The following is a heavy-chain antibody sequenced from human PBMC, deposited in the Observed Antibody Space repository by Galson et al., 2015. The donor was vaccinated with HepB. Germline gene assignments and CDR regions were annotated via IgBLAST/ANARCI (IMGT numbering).Heavy chain of an antibody. Sequence: CAISGDSVSSNSAAWTWIRQSPSRGLEWLGRTYYRSKWYNDYAVSVKSRITINPDTSKNQFSLQLNSVTPEDTAVYYCASRSGSYLAHDAFDIWGQGTMVTVSS. J-gene: IGHJ3*02. D-gene: IGHD1-26*01. V-gene: IGHV6-1*01. CDR1: GDSVSSNSAA. CDR2: TYYRSKWYN. CDR3: ASRSGSYLAHDAFDI.